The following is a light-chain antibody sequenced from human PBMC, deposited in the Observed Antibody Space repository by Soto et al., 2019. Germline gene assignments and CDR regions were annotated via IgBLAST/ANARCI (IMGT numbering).Light chain of an antibody. Sequence: EIVMPQSPATLSGSPGEGATLSCKASKNVYKNLAWYQQRPGQPPRLLIYDASTRATGISARFSGSGYGTEFTLTISSLQSEDFAVYFCQQCRNWPLTFGGGTKVEIK. CDR2: DAS. J-gene: IGKJ4*01. V-gene: IGKV3-15*01. CDR1: KNVYKN. CDR3: QQCRNWPLT.